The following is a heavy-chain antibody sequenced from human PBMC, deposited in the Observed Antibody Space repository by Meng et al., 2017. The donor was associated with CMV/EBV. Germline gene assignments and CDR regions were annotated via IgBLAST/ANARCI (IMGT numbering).Heavy chain of an antibody. V-gene: IGHV1-2*02. CDR1: GYTFTGYY. Sequence: ASAKVSCKASGYTFTGYYMHWVRQAAGQGLEWMGWINPNSGGTNYAQKFQGRVTMTRDTSNSTAYMELNKLRSEDTAVYYCAREEPLYYDYVWKSYRFHQGYYYYGMDVWGQGTTVTVSS. CDR2: INPNSGGT. CDR3: AREEPLYYDYVWKSYRFHQGYYYYGMDV. J-gene: IGHJ6*02. D-gene: IGHD3-16*02.